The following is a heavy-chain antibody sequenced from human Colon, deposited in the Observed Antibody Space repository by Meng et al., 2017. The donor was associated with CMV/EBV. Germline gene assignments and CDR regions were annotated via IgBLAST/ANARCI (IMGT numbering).Heavy chain of an antibody. D-gene: IGHD3-3*01. Sequence: ASVKVSCKTSGYTFTDYYIHWVRQAPGEGLEWMGWINPKNDGTNYAQKFQGRVTVTRDTSTVYMELTRLRSDDTAVYYCARGGDFWRGPIKYNMDVWGQGTTVTVSS. CDR3: ARGGDFWRGPIKYNMDV. CDR1: GYTFTDYY. V-gene: IGHV1-2*02. J-gene: IGHJ6*02. CDR2: INPKNDGT.